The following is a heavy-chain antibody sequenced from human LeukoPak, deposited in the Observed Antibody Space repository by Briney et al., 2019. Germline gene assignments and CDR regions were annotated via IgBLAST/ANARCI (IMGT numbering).Heavy chain of an antibody. D-gene: IGHD2-15*01. CDR3: AKRGSGARSWFDP. Sequence: PVGSLRGSPGEPGYTSCRDAMYWVGEALGKGLERVSGISGSGGSTYYADSVKGRFTISRDNSKNTLYLQMNSLRAEDTAVYYCAKRGSGARSWFDPWGQGTLVTVSS. CDR2: ISGSGGST. CDR1: GYTSCRDA. J-gene: IGHJ5*02. V-gene: IGHV3-23*01.